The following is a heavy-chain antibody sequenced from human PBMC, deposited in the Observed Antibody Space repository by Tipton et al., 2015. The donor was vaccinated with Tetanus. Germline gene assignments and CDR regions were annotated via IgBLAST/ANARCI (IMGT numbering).Heavy chain of an antibody. CDR2: ISYSGRT. D-gene: IGHD1-1*01. Sequence: TLSLTCTVSGGSIRSGDYQWNWIRQPPGKGLEWLAYISYSGRTNSNYPLKRRITISQDTSKNQFFLKLTSVTAADTAVYYRGRANNEFPKKGPFDYWGQGALVIVSS. J-gene: IGHJ4*02. CDR3: GRANNEFPKKGPFDY. CDR1: GGSIRSGDYQ. V-gene: IGHV4-61*08.